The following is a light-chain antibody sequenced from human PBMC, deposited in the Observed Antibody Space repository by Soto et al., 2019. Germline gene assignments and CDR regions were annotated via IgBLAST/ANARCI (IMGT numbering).Light chain of an antibody. CDR2: GVS. V-gene: IGLV2-14*01. J-gene: IGLJ1*01. Sequence: QSALTQPASVSGSPGQSITISCSGTSSDVGRYNYVSWYQQHPGKAPKLMIYGVSDRPSGISLRFSGSKSGNTASLTISGLQAEDEADYYCTSYTISSTLVFGTGTKVTVL. CDR1: SSDVGRYNY. CDR3: TSYTISSTLV.